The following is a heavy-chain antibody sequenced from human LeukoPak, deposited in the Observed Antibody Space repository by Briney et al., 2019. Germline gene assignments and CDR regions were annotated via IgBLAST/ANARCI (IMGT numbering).Heavy chain of an antibody. Sequence: ASAKVSCKASGYTITGYYIHWVRQAPGQGLEWMGWINPNSGDTNYAQKFQGRVTMTGDTSINTAFMELSRLRSDDTAVYYCARDRHWNQGNFDYWGQGTLVTVSS. CDR2: INPNSGDT. CDR3: ARDRHWNQGNFDY. CDR1: GYTITGYY. D-gene: IGHD1-1*01. J-gene: IGHJ4*02. V-gene: IGHV1-2*02.